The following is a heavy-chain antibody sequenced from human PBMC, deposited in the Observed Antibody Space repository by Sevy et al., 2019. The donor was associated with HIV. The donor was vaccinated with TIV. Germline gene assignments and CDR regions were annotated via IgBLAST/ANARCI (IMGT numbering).Heavy chain of an antibody. CDR3: ATDPIIVLLVTDGMDV. Sequence: GGSLRLSCAASGFTFTYAWMSWVRQAPGKGLEWVGRIKSKPDGGTTDYAAPMKGRFTISRDDSKNTVYLQMNSLKTEDTAVYYCATDPIIVLLVTDGMDVWGQGTTVTVSS. CDR1: GFTFTYAW. V-gene: IGHV3-15*01. D-gene: IGHD2-8*02. J-gene: IGHJ6*02. CDR2: IKSKPDGGTT.